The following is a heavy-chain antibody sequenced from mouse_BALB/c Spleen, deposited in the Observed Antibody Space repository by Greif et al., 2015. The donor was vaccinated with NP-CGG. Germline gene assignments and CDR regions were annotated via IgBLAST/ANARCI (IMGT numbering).Heavy chain of an antibody. Sequence: EVQVVESGGGLVQPGGSMKLSCVASGFTFSNYWMNWVRQSPEKGLEWVAEIRLKSNNYATHYAESVKGRFTISRDDSKSSVYLQMNNLRAEDTGIYYCTRPLDYDGFAYWGQGTLVTVSA. CDR1: GFTFSNYW. V-gene: IGHV6-6*02. J-gene: IGHJ3*01. D-gene: IGHD2-4*01. CDR2: IRLKSNNYAT. CDR3: TRPLDYDGFAY.